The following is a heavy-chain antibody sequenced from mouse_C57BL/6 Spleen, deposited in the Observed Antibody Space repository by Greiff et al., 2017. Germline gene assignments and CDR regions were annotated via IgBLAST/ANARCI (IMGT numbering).Heavy chain of an antibody. V-gene: IGHV1-59*01. D-gene: IGHD3-2*02. CDR1: GYTFTSYW. CDR2: IDPSDSYT. CDR3: QTAQATSDAMDY. J-gene: IGHJ4*01. Sequence: VQLQQPGAELVRPGTSVKLSCKASGYTFTSYWMHWVKQRPGQGLEWIGVIDPSDSYTNYNQKFKGKATLTVDTSSSTAYMQLSRLTSEDSAVYYCQTAQATSDAMDYWGQGTSVTVSA.